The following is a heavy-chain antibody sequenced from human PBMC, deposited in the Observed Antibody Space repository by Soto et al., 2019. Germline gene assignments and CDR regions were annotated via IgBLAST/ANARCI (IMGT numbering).Heavy chain of an antibody. CDR1: GFTFSSCA. CDR3: VEIAVPGTWVWFDP. D-gene: IGHD6-19*01. V-gene: IGHV3-64D*06. Sequence: GGSLRLSCSASGFTFSSCAMHWVRQAPGKGLEFVSAISVNGDSTYYADSVKGRFTISRDNSKNTLYLQMSSLRTEDTAVYYCVEIAVPGTWVWFDPWGQGTLVTVSS. J-gene: IGHJ5*02. CDR2: ISVNGDST.